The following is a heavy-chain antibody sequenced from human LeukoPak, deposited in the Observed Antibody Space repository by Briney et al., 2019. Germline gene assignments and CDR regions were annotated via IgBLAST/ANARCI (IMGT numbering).Heavy chain of an antibody. CDR3: ARGLGLLLGYMDV. Sequence: ASVKVSCKASGYSFTSYAMHWVRQAPGQRLEWMGWINVGNGNTKYSQKFQGRVTITRNTSISTAYMELSSLRSEDTAVYYCARGLGLLLGYMDVWGKGTTVTVSS. CDR1: GYSFTSYA. D-gene: IGHD3-22*01. CDR2: INVGNGNT. J-gene: IGHJ6*03. V-gene: IGHV1-3*01.